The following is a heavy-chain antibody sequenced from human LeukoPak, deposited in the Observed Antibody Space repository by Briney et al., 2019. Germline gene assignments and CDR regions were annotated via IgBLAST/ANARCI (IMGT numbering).Heavy chain of an antibody. CDR1: GFTFSNLW. J-gene: IGHJ5*02. CDR3: VGGRGWLGDA. D-gene: IGHD6-19*01. CDR2: IKQDGSDI. V-gene: IGHV3-7*01. Sequence: PGGSLRLSCTVSGFTFSNLWMTWVRQAPGKGLEWVANIKQDGSDIYYMDSVKGRFTIYRDNAKNSLYLQMNSLRAEDTAMYYCVGGRGWLGDAWGRGTLVTVSS.